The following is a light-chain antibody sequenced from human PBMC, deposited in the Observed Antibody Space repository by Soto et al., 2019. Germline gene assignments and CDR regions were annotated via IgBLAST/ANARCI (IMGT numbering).Light chain of an antibody. J-gene: IGKJ4*01. CDR1: QSVDGD. V-gene: IGKV3-15*01. CDR3: QQFSSYPLT. Sequence: EIVMTQSPATLSVSPGERATLSCRASQSVDGDLAWFQQRPGQAPRLLMSGASTRAAGIPDRFSGGGSGTDFTLTISRLEPEDFAVYYCQQFSSYPLTFGGGTKVDIK. CDR2: GAS.